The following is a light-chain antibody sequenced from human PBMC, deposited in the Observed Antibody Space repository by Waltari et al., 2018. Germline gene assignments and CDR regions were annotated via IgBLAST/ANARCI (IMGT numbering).Light chain of an antibody. V-gene: IGKV3-15*01. Sequence: IVMTQSPASLSVSPGERATLSCRASQTVRSNLAWYQQKPGQAPRLLIYNASTRATGVPARFSGSGSGTEFTLSSSSLQSEDVAVYCCQQYHDWPPKTFGQWTKVEVK. CDR3: QQYHDWPPKT. CDR2: NAS. CDR1: QTVRSN. J-gene: IGKJ1*01.